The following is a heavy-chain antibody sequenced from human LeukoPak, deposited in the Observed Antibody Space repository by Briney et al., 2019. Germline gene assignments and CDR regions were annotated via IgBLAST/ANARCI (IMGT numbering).Heavy chain of an antibody. CDR1: GGTFSSYA. J-gene: IGHJ4*02. CDR3: ARAADIVVAPAANKVSLDY. V-gene: IGHV1-69*13. Sequence: ASVKVSCKASGGTFSSYAISWVRQAPGQGLEWRGGIIPSFGTANYAQKFQGRVPITADESTSTAYMELSSLIPEDTAVYYCARAADIVVAPAANKVSLDYWGQGTLVTVSS. CDR2: IIPSFGTA. D-gene: IGHD2-2*01.